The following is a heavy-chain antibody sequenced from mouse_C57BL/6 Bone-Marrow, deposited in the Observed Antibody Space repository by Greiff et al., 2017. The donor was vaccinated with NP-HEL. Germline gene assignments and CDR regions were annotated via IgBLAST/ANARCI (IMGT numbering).Heavy chain of an antibody. CDR2: INPSNGGT. D-gene: IGHD1-1*01. CDR1: GYTFTSYW. V-gene: IGHV1-53*01. J-gene: IGHJ3*01. Sequence: QVQLQQPGTELVKPGASVKLSCKASGYTFTSYWMHWVKQRPGQGLEWIGNINPSNGGTNYNEKFKSKATLTVDKSSSTAYMQLSSLTSEDSAVXYCARSGCLLPWCAYWGQGTLVTVSA. CDR3: ARSGCLLPWCAY.